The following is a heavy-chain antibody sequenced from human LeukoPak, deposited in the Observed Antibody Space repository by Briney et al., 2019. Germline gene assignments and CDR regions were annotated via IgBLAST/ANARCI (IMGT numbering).Heavy chain of an antibody. Sequence: ASVKVSCKASGGTFSSYAISWVRQAPGQGLEWMGGIIPIFGTANYAQKFQGRVTITADESTSTAYMELSSLRSEDTAVYYCARDRVRYCSGGSCYQFYYWGQGTLVTVSS. V-gene: IGHV1-69*13. CDR2: IIPIFGTA. CDR1: GGTFSSYA. CDR3: ARDRVRYCSGGSCYQFYY. D-gene: IGHD2-15*01. J-gene: IGHJ4*02.